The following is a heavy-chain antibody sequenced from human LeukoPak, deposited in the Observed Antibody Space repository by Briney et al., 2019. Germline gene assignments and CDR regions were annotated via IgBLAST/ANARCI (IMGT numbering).Heavy chain of an antibody. CDR2: IRYDGSNK. CDR3: AKGPYSSSWYMGWFDP. Sequence: GRSLRLSCAASGFTFSSYGMHWVRQAPGKGLEWVAFIRYDGSNKYYADSVKGRFTISRDNSKNTLYLQMNSLRAEDTAVYYCAKGPYSSSWYMGWFDPWGQGTLVTVSS. D-gene: IGHD6-13*01. V-gene: IGHV3-30*02. CDR1: GFTFSSYG. J-gene: IGHJ5*02.